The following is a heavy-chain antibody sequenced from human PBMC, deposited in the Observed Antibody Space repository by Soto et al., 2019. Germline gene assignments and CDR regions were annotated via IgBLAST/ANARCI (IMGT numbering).Heavy chain of an antibody. D-gene: IGHD3-3*01. V-gene: IGHV5-51*01. CDR2: IYPGDSDT. CDR1: GYSFTSYW. Sequence: GESLEISCKGSGYSFTSYWIGWVRQMPGKGLEWMGIIYPGDSDTRYSPSFQGQVTISADKSISTAYLQWSSLKASDTAMYYCARQSAYDFWSGYYNFYYYGMDVWGQGTTVTVSS. CDR3: ARQSAYDFWSGYYNFYYYGMDV. J-gene: IGHJ6*02.